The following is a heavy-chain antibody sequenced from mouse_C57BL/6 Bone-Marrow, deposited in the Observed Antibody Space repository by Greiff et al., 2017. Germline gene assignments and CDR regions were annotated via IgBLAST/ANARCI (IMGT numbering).Heavy chain of an antibody. D-gene: IGHD2-1*01. CDR3: ARRGNYYAMDY. Sequence: EVKLVESGGGLVKPGGSLKLSCAASGFTFSDYGMHWVRQAPEKGLEWVAYISSGSSTIYYADTVKGRFTISRDNAKNTLFLQMTSLRSEATAMYYCARRGNYYAMDYWGQGTAVTVSS. CDR1: GFTFSDYG. CDR2: ISSGSSTI. V-gene: IGHV5-17*01. J-gene: IGHJ4*01.